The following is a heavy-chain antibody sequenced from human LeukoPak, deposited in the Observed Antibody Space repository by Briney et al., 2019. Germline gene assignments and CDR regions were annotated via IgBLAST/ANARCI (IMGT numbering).Heavy chain of an antibody. CDR3: VRGLSGVSSWYFDL. D-gene: IGHD7-27*01. Sequence: PGGSLRLSCAASGFTISSNYLSWVRQAPGKGLVWVSALHSGGRTFYADSVRGRFSISRDISKNALYLQMNNLGPEDTALYYCVRGLSGVSSWYFDLWGRGTLVSVS. CDR1: GFTISSNY. V-gene: IGHV3-53*01. J-gene: IGHJ2*01. CDR2: LHSGGRT.